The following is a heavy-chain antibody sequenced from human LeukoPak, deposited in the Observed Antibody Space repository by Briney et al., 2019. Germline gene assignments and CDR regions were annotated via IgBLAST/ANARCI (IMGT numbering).Heavy chain of an antibody. CDR1: GVSVSSGNYY. J-gene: IGHJ6*02. D-gene: IGHD2-21*01. V-gene: IGHV4-61*01. CDR3: ARIGGDYSYGMDV. Sequence: SETLSLTCTVSGVSVSSGNYYWSWIRQPPGKGLEWIGYIYYSGSTNYNPSLKSRVTMSVDTSKNQFSLQLNSVTPEDTAVYYCARIGGDYSYGMDVWGQGTTVTVSS. CDR2: IYYSGST.